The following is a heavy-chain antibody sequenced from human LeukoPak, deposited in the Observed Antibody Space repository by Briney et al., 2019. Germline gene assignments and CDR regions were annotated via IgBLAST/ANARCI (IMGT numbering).Heavy chain of an antibody. CDR2: IRFDGTTK. J-gene: IGHJ4*02. CDR1: GFTVTNYG. D-gene: IGHD2-21*02. CDR3: AKVMGYCGVDCYPDC. Sequence: GGSLRLSCAASGFTVTNYGMHWVRQAPGKGLEWVAFIRFDGTTKYYAESVKGRFTISRDNSKNTLYLQMNSLRAEDTALYYCAKVMGYCGVDCYPDCWGQGTLVTVSS. V-gene: IGHV3-30*02.